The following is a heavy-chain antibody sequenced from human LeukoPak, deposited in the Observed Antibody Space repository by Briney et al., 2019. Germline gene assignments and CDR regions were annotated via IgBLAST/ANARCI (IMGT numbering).Heavy chain of an antibody. J-gene: IGHJ5*02. CDR1: EFTFDNYA. Sequence: GGSLRLSCVASEFTFDNYAMHWVRQAPGKGLEWVSGISWDSTRIGYADSVKGRFTISRDNAKKSLYLQMNSLRAEDTAFYYCAKDYIAVPRGGWFDPWGQGTLVTVSS. D-gene: IGHD6-19*01. V-gene: IGHV3-9*01. CDR3: AKDYIAVPRGGWFDP. CDR2: ISWDSTRI.